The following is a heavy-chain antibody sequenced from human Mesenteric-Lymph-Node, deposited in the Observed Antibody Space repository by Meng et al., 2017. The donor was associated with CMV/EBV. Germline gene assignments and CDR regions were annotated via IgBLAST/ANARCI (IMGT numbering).Heavy chain of an antibody. CDR2: IYYSGST. D-gene: IGHD3-3*01. CDR1: GGSFSSTSFY. V-gene: IGHV4-39*07. Sequence: SETLSLTCTVSGGSFSSTSFYWAWIRQPPGKGLEWIGSIYYSGSTYYNPSLKSRVTISVDTSKNQFSLKLSSVTAADTAVYYCARDSQTYDFWSGYSQSYYYYGMDVWGQGTTVTVSS. J-gene: IGHJ6*02. CDR3: ARDSQTYDFWSGYSQSYYYYGMDV.